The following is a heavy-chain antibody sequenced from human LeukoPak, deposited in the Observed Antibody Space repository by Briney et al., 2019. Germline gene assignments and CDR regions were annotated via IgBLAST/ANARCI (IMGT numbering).Heavy chain of an antibody. J-gene: IGHJ6*02. D-gene: IGHD3-9*01. Sequence: ASVKVSCKASGYTFTSYYMHWVRQAPGQGLEWMGIINRSAGSTSYAQKFQGRVTMTRDTSTSTVYMELSSLRSEDTAVYYCARTGLFDWFPIGYYYYYGMDVWGQGTTVTVAS. CDR3: ARTGLFDWFPIGYYYYYGMDV. V-gene: IGHV1-46*01. CDR1: GYTFTSYY. CDR2: INRSAGST.